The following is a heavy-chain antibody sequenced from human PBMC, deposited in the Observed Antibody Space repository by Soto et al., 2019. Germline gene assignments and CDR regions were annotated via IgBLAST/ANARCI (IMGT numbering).Heavy chain of an antibody. J-gene: IGHJ4*02. CDR2: ITYDGSEI. V-gene: IGHV3-30*03. D-gene: IGHD1-26*01. CDR3: AREQCYGYYRVADY. CDR1: GFTLSGHG. Sequence: QVQLVASGGGVVQPGRSLRLSCVASGFTLSGHGMHWVRQAPGKGLEWVAVITYDGSEIHYSDSVKGRFTISRDTSKNMVYLQMNSLKTEDTDMYYCAREQCYGYYRVADYWGQGTLVTVSS.